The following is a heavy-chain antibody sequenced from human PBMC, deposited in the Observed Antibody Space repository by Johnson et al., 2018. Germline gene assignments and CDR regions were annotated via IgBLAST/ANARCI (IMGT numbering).Heavy chain of an antibody. D-gene: IGHD1-26*01. CDR3: AKVVGPSVTYYYSGMDI. CDR1: GFTFDDYA. J-gene: IGHJ6*02. CDR2: LSWNSGSI. Sequence: VQLVQSGGGLVQPGRSLRLSCAASGFTFDDYAMHWVRQAPGKGLEWVSGLSWNSGSIGYADSVKGRFTISRDNSKNTLYLQMNSPRAEDTAMYYCAKVVGPSVTYYYSGMDIGGQGTTVTGSS. V-gene: IGHV3-9*01.